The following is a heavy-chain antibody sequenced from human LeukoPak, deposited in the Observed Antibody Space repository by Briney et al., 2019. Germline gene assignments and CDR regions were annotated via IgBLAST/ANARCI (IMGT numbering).Heavy chain of an antibody. D-gene: IGHD2-8*01. CDR3: AKDLQLIMLGYFDY. V-gene: IGHV3-23*01. J-gene: IGHJ4*02. CDR2: ISGGGGNT. Sequence: QAGGSLRLSCAAPGFTFSSYAMTWVRQAPGKGLEWVSGISGGGGNTYYADSVKGRFTISRDNSKNTLYLQMNTLRAEDTAVYYCAKDLQLIMLGYFDYWGQGTLVTVSS. CDR1: GFTFSSYA.